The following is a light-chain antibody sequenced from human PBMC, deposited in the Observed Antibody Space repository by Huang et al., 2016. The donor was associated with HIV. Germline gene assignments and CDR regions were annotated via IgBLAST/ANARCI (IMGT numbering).Light chain of an antibody. CDR2: GAS. J-gene: IGKJ2*01. CDR3: QQYNSWPPMYT. V-gene: IGKV3-15*01. CDR1: QSVSRN. Sequence: EIVLTQSPATRSMSPGQRATLACRASQSVSRNLAWFQQKPGQAPRLLIYGASTRATGIQARFSGSGSGTEFTLTISSVQSEDFAVYYCQQYNSWPPMYTFGQGTKLEV.